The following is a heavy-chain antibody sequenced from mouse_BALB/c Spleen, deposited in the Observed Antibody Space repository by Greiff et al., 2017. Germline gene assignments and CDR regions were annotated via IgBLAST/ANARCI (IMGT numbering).Heavy chain of an antibody. CDR3: ARANPYAMDY. CDR1: GFNIKDTY. Sequence: EVKLQESGAELVKPGASVKLSCTASGFNIKDTYMHWVKQRPEQGLEWIGRIDPANGNTKYDPKFQGKATITADTSSNTAYLQLSSLTSEDTAVYYCARANPYAMDYWGQGTSVTVSS. V-gene: IGHV14-3*02. D-gene: IGHD4-1*01. J-gene: IGHJ4*01. CDR2: IDPANGNT.